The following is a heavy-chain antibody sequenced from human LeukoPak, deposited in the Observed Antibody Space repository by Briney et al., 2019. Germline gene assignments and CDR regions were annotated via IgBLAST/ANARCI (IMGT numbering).Heavy chain of an antibody. D-gene: IGHD2-2*01. CDR1: GGSFSGYY. Sequence: PSETLSLTCAVYGGSFSGYYWSWIRQPPGKGLEWIGEINHSGSTNYNPSLKSRVTISVDTSKNQFSLKLSSVTAADTAVYYCASGVPAVGWAESFDYWGQGTLVTVSS. CDR3: ASGVPAVGWAESFDY. J-gene: IGHJ4*02. V-gene: IGHV4-34*01. CDR2: INHSGST.